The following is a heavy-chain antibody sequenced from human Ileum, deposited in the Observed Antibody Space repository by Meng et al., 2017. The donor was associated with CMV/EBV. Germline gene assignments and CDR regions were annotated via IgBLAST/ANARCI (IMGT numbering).Heavy chain of an antibody. Sequence: QANLRESGQGLVKPSETLSLTWTIPSASITPYYGNWIRQPAGKGLEWIGRIYTGGPTDYNPSLKSRVTMSVDMSKNQFFLNLSSVTAADTAVYYCARGQTVRGFEYWGLGILVTVSS. CDR1: SASITPYY. D-gene: IGHD3-10*01. CDR3: ARGQTVRGFEY. V-gene: IGHV4-4*07. CDR2: IYTGGPT. J-gene: IGHJ4*02.